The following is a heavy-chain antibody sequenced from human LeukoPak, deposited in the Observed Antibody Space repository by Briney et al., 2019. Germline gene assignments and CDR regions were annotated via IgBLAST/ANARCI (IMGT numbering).Heavy chain of an antibody. CDR1: GFTFTNYG. V-gene: IGHV3-30*18. J-gene: IGHJ4*02. CDR3: AKGYGSGSYCVDY. D-gene: IGHD3-10*01. Sequence: GRSLRLSCAASGFTFTNYGMHWVRQAPGKGLEWVSCISYDGSNKYYADSVKGRFTISRDNSKNTLYLQMNSLRGEDTAVYYCAKGYGSGSYCVDYWGQGTQVTVSS. CDR2: ISYDGSNK.